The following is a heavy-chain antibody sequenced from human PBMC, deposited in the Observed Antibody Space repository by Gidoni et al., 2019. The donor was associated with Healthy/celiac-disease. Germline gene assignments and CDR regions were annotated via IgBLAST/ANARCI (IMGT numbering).Heavy chain of an antibody. CDR3: AKDSGRGPTARYQNAFDI. V-gene: IGHV3-23*01. CDR1: GFTFSSYA. Sequence: EVQLLESGGGLVQPGGSLRLSCAASGFTFSSYAMSWVRQAPGKGLEWVSAISGSGGSTYYADSVKGRFTISRDNSKNTLYLQMNSLRAEDTAVYYCAKDSGRGPTARYQNAFDIWGQGTMVTVSS. J-gene: IGHJ3*02. D-gene: IGHD3-9*01. CDR2: ISGSGGST.